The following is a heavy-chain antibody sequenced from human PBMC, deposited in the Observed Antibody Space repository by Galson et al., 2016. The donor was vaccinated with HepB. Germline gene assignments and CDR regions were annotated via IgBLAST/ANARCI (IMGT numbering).Heavy chain of an antibody. CDR1: GFLVSSSF. J-gene: IGHJ4*02. CDR2: MYPRGDT. D-gene: IGHD2-21*02. CDR3: AKADAYCGGDCYPSFDY. Sequence: SLRLSCAASGFLVSSSFMSWVRQTPGTGLEWVTVMYPRGDTHYSDSVRGRFTISRDNSRNSVSLQMTNLRVGDTAVYFCAKADAYCGGDCYPSFDYWGQGTLVTVSS. V-gene: IGHV3-53*01.